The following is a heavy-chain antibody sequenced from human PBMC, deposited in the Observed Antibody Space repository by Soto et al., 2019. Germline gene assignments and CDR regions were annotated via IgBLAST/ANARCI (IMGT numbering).Heavy chain of an antibody. D-gene: IGHD3-10*01. CDR1: GVTFSNVW. CDR2: IKSNAYGGTI. J-gene: IGHJ4*02. Sequence: EVQLVESGGGLVIPGGSLRLSCAASGVTFSNVWVTWVRQAPGRGLDWVGRIKSNAYGGTIDYAAPVKGRFTISRDDSRNTVSLQMNSLKTEDTAVYHCTTGLRWFGEFWGQGSRVTVSS. V-gene: IGHV3-15*01. CDR3: TTGLRWFGEF.